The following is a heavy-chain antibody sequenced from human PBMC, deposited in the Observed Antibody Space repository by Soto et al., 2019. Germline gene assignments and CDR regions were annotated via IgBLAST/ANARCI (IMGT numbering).Heavy chain of an antibody. CDR3: AREGTSSSLRSFMPSWRFDP. J-gene: IGHJ5*02. V-gene: IGHV4-30-4*01. CDR1: GGSISSGDYY. D-gene: IGHD3-3*01. CDR2: IYYSGST. Sequence: SETLSLTCTVSGGSISSGDYYWSWIRQPPGKGLEWIGYIYYSGSTYYNPSLKSRVTISVDTSKNQFSLKLSSVTAADTAVYYCAREGTSSSLRSFMPSWRFDPWGQGTLVTVSS.